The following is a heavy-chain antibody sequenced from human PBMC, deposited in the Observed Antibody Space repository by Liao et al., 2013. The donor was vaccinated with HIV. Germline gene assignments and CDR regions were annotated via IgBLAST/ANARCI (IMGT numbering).Heavy chain of an antibody. CDR2: INHSGST. Sequence: QVQLQQWGAGLLKPSETLSLTCAVYGGSFSGYYWSWIRQPPGKGLEWIGEINHSGSTNYNPSLKSRVTISVDTSKNQFSLKLSSVTAADTAVYYCARGQGDFWSGYLFDYWGQGTLVTVSS. J-gene: IGHJ4*02. CDR3: ARGQGDFWSGYLFDY. V-gene: IGHV4-34*01. D-gene: IGHD3-3*01. CDR1: GGSFSGYY.